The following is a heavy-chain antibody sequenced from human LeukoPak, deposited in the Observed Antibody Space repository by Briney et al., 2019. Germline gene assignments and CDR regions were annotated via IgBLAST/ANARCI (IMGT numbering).Heavy chain of an antibody. V-gene: IGHV4-59*01. Sequence: SETLSLTCTVSGGSISSYYWSWIRQPPGKGLEWIGHIYYSGSTNYNPSLKSRVTISVDTSKNQFSLKLSSVTAADTAVYYCARDRGPWGITYYGMDVWGQGTTVTVSS. D-gene: IGHD3-16*01. CDR3: ARDRGPWGITYYGMDV. CDR1: GGSISSYY. J-gene: IGHJ6*02. CDR2: IYYSGST.